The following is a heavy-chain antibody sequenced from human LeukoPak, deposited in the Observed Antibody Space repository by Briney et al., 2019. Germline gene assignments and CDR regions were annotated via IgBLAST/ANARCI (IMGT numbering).Heavy chain of an antibody. J-gene: IGHJ4*02. Sequence: PSETLSLTCTVSGVSINTYFWSWIRQPPGKGLEWIGYVYYTGITNYNPSLKSRVSISPDTSKNQFSLRLNSVTAAETAVYYCASQLGGTTFHWGQGTLVTVSS. V-gene: IGHV4-59*01. D-gene: IGHD1/OR15-1a*01. CDR2: VYYTGIT. CDR3: ASQLGGTTFH. CDR1: GVSINTYF.